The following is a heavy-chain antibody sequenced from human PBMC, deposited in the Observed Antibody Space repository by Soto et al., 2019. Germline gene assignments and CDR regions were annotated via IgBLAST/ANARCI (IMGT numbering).Heavy chain of an antibody. V-gene: IGHV1-69*01. CDR2: ISPIFGTA. D-gene: IGHD1-26*01. J-gene: IGHJ6*02. CDR1: GGTFSSYA. Sequence: QVQLVQSGAEVKKPGSSVKVSCKASGGTFSSYAISWVRQAPGQGLEWMGGISPIFGTANYAQKFQGRVTITADESTSTAYMELSSLRSEDTAVYYCARGVRATDYYYYYGMDVWGQGTTVTVSS. CDR3: ARGVRATDYYYYYGMDV.